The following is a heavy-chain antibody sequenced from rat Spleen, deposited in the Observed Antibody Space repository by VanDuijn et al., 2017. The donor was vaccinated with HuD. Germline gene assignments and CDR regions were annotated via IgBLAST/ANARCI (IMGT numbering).Heavy chain of an antibody. CDR2: ITKTGGST. CDR3: TREGLYFYGGYSEEDY. V-gene: IGHV5-31*01. D-gene: IGHD1-11*01. J-gene: IGHJ2*01. CDR1: GFNFNDYW. Sequence: EVKLVESGGGLVQPGRSLKLSCAASGFNFNDYWMGWVRQAPGKGLEWVASITKTGGSTFYPDSVKGRFTISRDNAKSTLYLQMTSLRSEDTATYYCTREGLYFYGGYSEEDYWGQGVMVTVSS.